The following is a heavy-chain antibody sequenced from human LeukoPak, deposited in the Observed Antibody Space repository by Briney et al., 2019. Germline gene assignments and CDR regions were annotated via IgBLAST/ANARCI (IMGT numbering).Heavy chain of an antibody. Sequence: GGSLRLSCAASGFTFSTYTMYWVRHPPGKRLEWVSIIGNNGGGIHYADSVKGRFTISRDNSKNTLYLQMNSLRAEDTAVYYCAKDLMKYSSSSGGDYFDYWGQGTLVTVSS. CDR3: AKDLMKYSSSSGGDYFDY. D-gene: IGHD6-6*01. CDR2: IGNNGGGI. V-gene: IGHV3-23*01. CDR1: GFTFSTYT. J-gene: IGHJ4*02.